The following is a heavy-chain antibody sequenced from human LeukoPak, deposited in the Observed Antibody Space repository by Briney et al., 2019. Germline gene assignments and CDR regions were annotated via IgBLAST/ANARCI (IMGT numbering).Heavy chain of an antibody. Sequence: GGSLRLSCAASGFTFRSYTMNWVRQAPGKGLEWISYISTDSTTIYYADSVRGRFTISRDNAKNSLYLQMNRLRAEDTAVYYWVRQEPYGGKTFDPLGQGTLVTVSS. CDR1: GFTFRSYT. D-gene: IGHD4-23*01. CDR2: ISTDSTTI. CDR3: VRQEPYGGKTFDP. V-gene: IGHV3-48*01. J-gene: IGHJ5*02.